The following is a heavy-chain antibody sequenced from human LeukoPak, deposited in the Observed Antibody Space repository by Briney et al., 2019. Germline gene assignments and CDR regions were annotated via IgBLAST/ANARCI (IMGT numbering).Heavy chain of an antibody. CDR3: ARESLYYMDV. CDR2: ISGSGGNV. Sequence: GGSLRLSCAASGFTFSSYGMSWVRQAPGKGLEWVSSISGSGGNVYYAGSVRGRFTISRDNAKNSLYLQMNSLRAEDTAVYYCARESLYYMDVWGKGTTVTVSS. CDR1: GFTFSSYG. V-gene: IGHV3-21*01. J-gene: IGHJ6*03.